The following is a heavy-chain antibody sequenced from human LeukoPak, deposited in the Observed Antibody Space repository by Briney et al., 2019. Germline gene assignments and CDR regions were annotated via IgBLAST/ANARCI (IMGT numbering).Heavy chain of an antibody. CDR1: GGSISSDY. J-gene: IGHJ5*02. CDR2: INFDGRT. V-gene: IGHV4-59*08. CDR3: TRDRFGGGWFDP. D-gene: IGHD3-10*01. Sequence: SETLSLTCTVSGGSISSDYWSWIRQSPGKGLEWIAYINFDGRTNHNPSLKSRVTISLDTSKNQFSMNLTSVTAADTAVYYCTRDRFGGGWFDPWGQGILVTVSS.